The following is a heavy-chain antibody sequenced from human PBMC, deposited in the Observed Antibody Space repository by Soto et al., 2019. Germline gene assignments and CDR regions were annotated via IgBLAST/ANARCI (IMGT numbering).Heavy chain of an antibody. CDR1: GASISSFY. Sequence: TVSGASISSFYWSWIRQSPERVLEWIGHMYYSGRTTYNPSLKSRVSIALDMAKNHLSLQVTSVTAADTAVYYCARDRGYLDYFWGTYRSRGYFEIWGQGTLVNVSS. CDR3: ARDRGYLDYFWGTYRSRGYFEI. J-gene: IGHJ4*02. V-gene: IGHV4-59*01. D-gene: IGHD3-16*02. CDR2: MYYSGRT.